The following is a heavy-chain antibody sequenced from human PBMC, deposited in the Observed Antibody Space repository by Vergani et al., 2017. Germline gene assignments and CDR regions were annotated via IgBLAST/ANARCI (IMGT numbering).Heavy chain of an antibody. CDR2: ISWNSGSI. CDR1: GFTFDDYA. J-gene: IGHJ4*02. CDR3: ARDNQYQLLYTSPIYYFDY. Sequence: EVQLVESGGGLVQPGRSLRLSCAASGFTFDDYAMHWVRQAPGKGLEWVSGISWNSGSIGYADSVKGRFTISRDNSKNTLYLQMNSLRAEDTAVYYCARDNQYQLLYTSPIYYFDYWGQGTLVTVSS. D-gene: IGHD2-2*02. V-gene: IGHV3-9*01.